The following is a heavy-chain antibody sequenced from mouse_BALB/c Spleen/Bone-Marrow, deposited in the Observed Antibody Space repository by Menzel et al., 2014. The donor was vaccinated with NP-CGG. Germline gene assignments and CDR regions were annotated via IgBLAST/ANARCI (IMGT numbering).Heavy chain of an antibody. J-gene: IGHJ4*01. CDR3: ARPRGNYAMDY. V-gene: IGHV4-1*02. Sequence: EVNVVESGGGLVQPGGSLKLSCAASGFDFSRYWMSWVRQAPGKGLEWIGEINPDSSTISYTPSLKDKFIISRDNAKNTLYLQMSKVRSEDTALYYCARPRGNYAMDYWGQGTSVTVSS. CDR2: INPDSSTI. CDR1: GFDFSRYW.